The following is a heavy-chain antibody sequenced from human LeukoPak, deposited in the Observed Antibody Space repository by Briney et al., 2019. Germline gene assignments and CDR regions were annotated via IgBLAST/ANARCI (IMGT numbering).Heavy chain of an antibody. J-gene: IGHJ6*02. CDR1: GFTFSSYS. Sequence: KPGGSLRLSCAASGFTFSSYSMNWVRQAPGKGLEWVSSISSSSSYIYYADSAKGRFTISRDNAKNSLYLQMNSLRAEDTAVYYCVRGTYYDILTGYYSYYGMDVWGQGTTVTVSS. D-gene: IGHD3-9*01. CDR2: ISSSSSYI. V-gene: IGHV3-21*01. CDR3: VRGTYYDILTGYYSYYGMDV.